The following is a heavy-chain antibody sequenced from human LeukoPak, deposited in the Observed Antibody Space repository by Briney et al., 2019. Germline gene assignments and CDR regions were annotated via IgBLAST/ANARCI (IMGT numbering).Heavy chain of an antibody. V-gene: IGHV3-7*01. CDR3: ARDKIITMIVVVNDY. Sequence: PGGSLRLSCAAYGFTFSIYWMSWVRQAPGKGLEWVANIKQDGSEKYYVDSVKGRFTISRDNAKNSLYLQMNSLRAEDTAVYYCARDKIITMIVVVNDYWGQGTLVTVSS. J-gene: IGHJ4*02. D-gene: IGHD3-22*01. CDR2: IKQDGSEK. CDR1: GFTFSIYW.